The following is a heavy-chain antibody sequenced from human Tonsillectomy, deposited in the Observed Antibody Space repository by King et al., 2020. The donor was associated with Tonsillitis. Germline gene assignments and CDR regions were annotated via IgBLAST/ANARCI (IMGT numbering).Heavy chain of an antibody. D-gene: IGHD3-3*01. V-gene: IGHV1-8*01. Sequence: QLVQSGAEVKKPGASVKVSCKASGDIFTSYDVNWVRQAPGQGLEWMGWIKPNSGYTGYAPRFQGRLTMTRNTSISTTYMELGSLTSEDTAIYYCVCRPYYDEQEWFDPWGQGTLVTVSS. J-gene: IGHJ5*02. CDR2: IKPNSGYT. CDR1: GDIFTSYD. CDR3: VCRPYYDEQEWFDP.